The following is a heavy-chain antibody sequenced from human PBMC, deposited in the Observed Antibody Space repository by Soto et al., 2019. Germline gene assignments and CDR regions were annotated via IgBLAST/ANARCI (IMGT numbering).Heavy chain of an antibody. D-gene: IGHD3-10*01. CDR2: ISSSSSYI. CDR1: GFTFSSYS. V-gene: IGHV3-21*01. Sequence: RLSCAASGFTFSSYSMNWVRQAPGKGLEWVSSISSSSSYIYYADSVKGPFTISRDNAKNSLYLQMNSLRAEDTAVYYCARVEYYYDSGSSMDVWGQGTTVTVSS. J-gene: IGHJ6*02. CDR3: ARVEYYYDSGSSMDV.